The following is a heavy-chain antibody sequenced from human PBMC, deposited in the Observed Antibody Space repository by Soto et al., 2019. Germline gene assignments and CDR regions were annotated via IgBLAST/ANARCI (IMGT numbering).Heavy chain of an antibody. V-gene: IGHV5-51*01. CDR3: ARQPYYDFWSGYSDYYYGMDV. CDR2: IYPGDSDT. J-gene: IGHJ6*02. CDR1: GYSFTSYW. D-gene: IGHD3-3*01. Sequence: PGESLKISCKVSGYSFTSYWIGWVRQMPGKGLEWMGIIYPGDSDTRYSPSFQGQVTISADKSISTAYLQWSSLKASDTAMYYCARQPYYDFWSGYSDYYYGMDVWGQGTTVTVSS.